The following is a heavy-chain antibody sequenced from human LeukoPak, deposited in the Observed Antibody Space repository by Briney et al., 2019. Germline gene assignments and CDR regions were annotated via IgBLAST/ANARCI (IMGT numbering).Heavy chain of an antibody. V-gene: IGHV1-46*01. Sequence: GASVKVSCKASGYTFTSYYMHWVRQAPGQGLEWMGIINPSGGSTSYAQKFQGRVIMTRDTSISTAYMELSRLRSDDTAVYYCARANYCSSTSCFRDAFDIWGQGTMVTVSS. CDR3: ARANYCSSTSCFRDAFDI. D-gene: IGHD2-2*01. CDR2: INPSGGST. J-gene: IGHJ3*02. CDR1: GYTFTSYY.